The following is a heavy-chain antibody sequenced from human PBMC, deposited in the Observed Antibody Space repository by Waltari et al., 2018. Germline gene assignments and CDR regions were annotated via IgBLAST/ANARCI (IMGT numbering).Heavy chain of an antibody. V-gene: IGHV4-59*01. CDR1: GGSISSYS. CDR2: IYYSGST. Sequence: QVQLQESGPGLVKPSETLSLTCTVSGGSISSYSWSWIRQPPGKGLEWIGYIYYSGSTNYNPSLKSRVTISVDTSKNQFSLKLSSVTAADTAVYYCARDPSLYGYFDYWGQGTLVTVSS. CDR3: ARDPSLYGYFDY. J-gene: IGHJ4*02. D-gene: IGHD4-17*01.